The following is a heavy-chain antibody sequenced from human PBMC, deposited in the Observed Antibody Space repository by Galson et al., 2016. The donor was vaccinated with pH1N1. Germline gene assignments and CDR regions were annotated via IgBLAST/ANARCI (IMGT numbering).Heavy chain of an antibody. J-gene: IGHJ2*01. V-gene: IGHV3-48*01. CDR3: TRCANGPLDFWVFDL. D-gene: IGHD3-3*01. Sequence: SLRLSCAASGFSFSSYPMNWVRQAPGKALEWLSHITSGSGGINYADSVKGRFTISRDNAKNSLFLETDSLRAEDTAVYYCTRCANGPLDFWVFDLWGRGTLVSVSP. CDR1: GFSFSSYP. CDR2: ITSGSGGI.